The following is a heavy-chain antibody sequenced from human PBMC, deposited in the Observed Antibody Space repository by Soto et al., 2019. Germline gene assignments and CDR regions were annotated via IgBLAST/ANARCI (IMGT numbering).Heavy chain of an antibody. CDR2: IIPIFGTA. Sequence: QVQLVQSGAEVKKPGSSVKVSCKASGGTFSSYAISWLRQAPGQGLEWMGGIIPIFGTANYAQKFQGRVTITADESTSTAYMELSSLRSEDTAVYYCARSRGGNSAYYYYGMDVWGQGTTVTVSS. V-gene: IGHV1-69*01. J-gene: IGHJ6*02. CDR3: ARSRGGNSAYYYYGMDV. D-gene: IGHD2-15*01. CDR1: GGTFSSYA.